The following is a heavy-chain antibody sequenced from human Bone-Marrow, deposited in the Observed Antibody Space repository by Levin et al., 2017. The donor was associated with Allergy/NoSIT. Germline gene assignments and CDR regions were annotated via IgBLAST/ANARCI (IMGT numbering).Heavy chain of an antibody. CDR3: ARGDNYYHATGVFDY. CDR2: INPNSGST. D-gene: IGHD3-10*01. J-gene: IGHJ4*02. CDR1: GYTFTTYY. V-gene: IGHV1-2*02. Sequence: PGASVKVSCKASGYTFTTYYINWVRQAPGQGLEWMGWINPNSGSTNYAQKFQGSVSLTRDTSIRTAYMELTSLTSDDTAVYYCARGDNYYHATGVFDYWGQGTLVTVSS.